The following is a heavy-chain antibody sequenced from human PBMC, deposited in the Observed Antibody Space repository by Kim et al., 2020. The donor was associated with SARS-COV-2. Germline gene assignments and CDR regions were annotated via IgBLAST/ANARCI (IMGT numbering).Heavy chain of an antibody. D-gene: IGHD5-12*01. V-gene: IGHV3-30*19. CDR1: GFVFDNFG. CDR3: VRDADGYNWVGYFYYYMDV. Sequence: GGSLRLSCAASGFVFDNFGLHWVRQAPDKGLEWVTFITYDGRNKLYSDSVKGRFTVSRDNSKSTVHLQMNSLGVADTAVYYCVRDADGYNWVGYFYYYMDVWGEGTTVTVSS. CDR2: ITYDGRNK. J-gene: IGHJ6*03.